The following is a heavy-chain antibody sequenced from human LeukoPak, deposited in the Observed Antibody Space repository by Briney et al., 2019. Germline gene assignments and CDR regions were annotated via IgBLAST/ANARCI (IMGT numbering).Heavy chain of an antibody. CDR2: INPNSGGT. CDR3: ARMMPGAPYNWFDP. D-gene: IGHD2-2*01. V-gene: IGHV1-2*02. CDR1: GGTFSSYA. Sequence: ASVKVSCKASGGTFSSYAISWVRQAPGQGLEWMGWINPNSGGTNYAQKFQGRVTMTRDTSISTAYMELSRLRSDDTAVYYCARMMPGAPYNWFDPWGQGTLVTVSS. J-gene: IGHJ5*02.